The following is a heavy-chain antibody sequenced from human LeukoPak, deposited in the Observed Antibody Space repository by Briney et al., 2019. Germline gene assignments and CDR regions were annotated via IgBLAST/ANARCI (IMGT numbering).Heavy chain of an antibody. V-gene: IGHV1-24*01. D-gene: IGHD2/OR15-2a*01. J-gene: IGHJ4*02. CDR2: FDPEDGEA. CDR3: ARIYEKRYYFDY. CDR1: GYTLTELS. Sequence: GASVKVSCKVSGYTLTELSMHWVRQAPGKGLEWMGGFDPEDGEAIYAQKFQGRVTMTEDTSTDTAYMELSSLRFEDTAVYYCARIYEKRYYFDYWGQGTLVTVSS.